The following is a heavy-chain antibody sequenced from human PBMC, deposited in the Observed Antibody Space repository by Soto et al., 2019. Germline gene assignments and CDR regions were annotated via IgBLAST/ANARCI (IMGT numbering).Heavy chain of an antibody. CDR1: GGACRSSRDY. J-gene: IGHJ5*02. Sequence: SEPLCLSWSVAGGACRSSRDYWGWIRQPPGKGLEWIGSIYYTGSTYHNPSLQSRVTLSVDTSKNQFSLKLSSVTAADTAVYYCARHGNWGSYPTTWFAPWGQGTLVPVSS. V-gene: IGHV4-39*01. D-gene: IGHD3-16*01. CDR3: ARHGNWGSYPTTWFAP. CDR2: IYYTGST.